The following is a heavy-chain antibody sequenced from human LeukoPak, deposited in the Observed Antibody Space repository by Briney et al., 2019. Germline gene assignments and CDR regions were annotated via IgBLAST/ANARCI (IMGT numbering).Heavy chain of an antibody. Sequence: PSETLSLTCTVSGGSISTSTYYWGWIRQPPGKGLEWTGTIYYSGSTYYNPSLKSRVTISVDTSKSQFSLKLRSVTAADTAMYYCSRHGLNYYGSNGYYYLDYWGQGTLVTVSS. V-gene: IGHV4-39*01. CDR2: IYYSGST. D-gene: IGHD3-22*01. CDR1: GGSISTSTYY. CDR3: SRHGLNYYGSNGYYYLDY. J-gene: IGHJ4*02.